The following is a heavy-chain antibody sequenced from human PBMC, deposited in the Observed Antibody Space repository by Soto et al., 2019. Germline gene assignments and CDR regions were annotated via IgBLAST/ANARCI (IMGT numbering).Heavy chain of an antibody. Sequence: SETLSLTCTVSGGSISSYYWSWIRQPPGKGLEWIGYIYYSGSTNYNPSLKSRVTISVDTSKNQFSLKLSSVTAADTAVYYCARGLGSRIAAAGRRWFDPWGQGTLVTVSS. J-gene: IGHJ5*02. D-gene: IGHD6-13*01. CDR1: GGSISSYY. CDR2: IYYSGST. CDR3: ARGLGSRIAAAGRRWFDP. V-gene: IGHV4-59*01.